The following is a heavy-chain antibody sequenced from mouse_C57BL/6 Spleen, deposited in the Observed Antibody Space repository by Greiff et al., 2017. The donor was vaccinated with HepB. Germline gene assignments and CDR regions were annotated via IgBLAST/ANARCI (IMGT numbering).Heavy chain of an antibody. Sequence: EVQGVESGGGLVKPGGSLKLSCAASGFTFSDYGMHWVRQAPEKGLEWVAYISSGSSTIYYADTVKGRFTISRDNAKNTLFLQMTSLRSVDTAMYYCARVYYDYPLYAMDYWGQGTSVTVSS. CDR2: ISSGSSTI. CDR1: GFTFSDYG. V-gene: IGHV5-17*01. J-gene: IGHJ4*01. CDR3: ARVYYDYPLYAMDY. D-gene: IGHD2-4*01.